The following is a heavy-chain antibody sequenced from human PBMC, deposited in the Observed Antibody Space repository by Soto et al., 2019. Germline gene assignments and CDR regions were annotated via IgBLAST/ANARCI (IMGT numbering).Heavy chain of an antibody. D-gene: IGHD3-22*01. Sequence: ASVKVSCKASGYTFTSYAMHWVRQAPGQRLEWMGWINAGNGNTKYSQKFQGRVTITRDTSASTAYMELSSLRSEDTAVYYCARGVRNDSSGYYFDYWGQGILVTVSS. CDR1: GYTFTSYA. J-gene: IGHJ4*02. CDR2: INAGNGNT. V-gene: IGHV1-3*01. CDR3: ARGVRNDSSGYYFDY.